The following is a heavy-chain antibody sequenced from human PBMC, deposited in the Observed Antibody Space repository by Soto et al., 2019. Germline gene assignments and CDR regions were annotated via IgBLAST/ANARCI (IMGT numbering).Heavy chain of an antibody. Sequence: GGSLRLSCAASGFTFSSNAMSWIRQAPGKGLEWVSAISGGGGSTYYADSVKGRFTISRDNSKNTLYLQMNSLRAEDTAVYYCAKDRDIVVVPAATYYYDMDVWGQGTTVTVSS. CDR1: GFTFSSNA. CDR3: AKDRDIVVVPAATYYYDMDV. CDR2: ISGGGGST. V-gene: IGHV3-23*01. J-gene: IGHJ6*02. D-gene: IGHD2-2*01.